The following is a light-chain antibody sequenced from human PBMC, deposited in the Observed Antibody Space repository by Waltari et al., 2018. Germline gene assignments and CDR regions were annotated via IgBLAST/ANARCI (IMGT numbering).Light chain of an antibody. CDR2: KDS. CDR1: RLADQF. J-gene: IGLJ3*02. V-gene: IGLV3-1*01. CDR3: QSTDSSGTSWV. Sequence: SLELPQPPSVSVSPGQTASISRSAHRLADQFVCWYQQKPGQSPLLVIYKDSKRPQEIPERYSGSNSGNTATLTISGTQAVDEADYYCQSTDSSGTSWVFGGGTKLTVL.